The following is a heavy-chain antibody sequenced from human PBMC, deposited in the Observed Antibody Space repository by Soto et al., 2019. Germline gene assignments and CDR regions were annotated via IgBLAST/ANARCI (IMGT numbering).Heavy chain of an antibody. J-gene: IGHJ2*01. D-gene: IGHD1-26*01. CDR3: ARVGQGAWYFDL. V-gene: IGHV3-74*01. CDR1: GFGLISYW. CDR2: IKTEGSII. Sequence: EVQLVESGGGLVQPGGSLGPSFEAPGFGLISYWRPGVSQAPGKGRLWVSRIKTEGSIITYADSVKGRFTISRDNAKNTLYLQMNTLRAEDTAVYYCARVGQGAWYFDLWGRGTLVTVSS.